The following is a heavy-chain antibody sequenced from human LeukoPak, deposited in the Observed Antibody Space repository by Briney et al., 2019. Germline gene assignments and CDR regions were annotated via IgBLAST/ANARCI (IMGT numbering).Heavy chain of an antibody. D-gene: IGHD6-13*01. V-gene: IGHV3-23*01. CDR3: AKGPSQSIAAAGTCFDY. CDR1: GFTFSSYA. Sequence: GGSLRLSCAASGFTFSSYAMSWVRQAPGKGLEWVSAISGSGGSTYYADSVKGRFTISRDNSKNTLYLQMNSLRAEDTAVYYCAKGPSQSIAAAGTCFDYWGQGTLVTVSS. CDR2: ISGSGGST. J-gene: IGHJ4*02.